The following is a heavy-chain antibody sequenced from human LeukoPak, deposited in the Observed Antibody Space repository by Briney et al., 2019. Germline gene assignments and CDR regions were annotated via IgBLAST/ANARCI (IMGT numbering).Heavy chain of an antibody. CDR3: ARDWSSKYPYYYGMDV. CDR2: MSYDGSNK. J-gene: IGHJ6*02. Sequence: GGSLRLSCAASGFTFSSYAMHWVRQAPGKGLGGVAVMSYDGSNKYYADSVKGRFTISRDNSKNTLYLQMNSLRAEDTAVYYCARDWSSKYPYYYGMDVWGQGTTVTVSS. D-gene: IGHD4-11*01. CDR1: GFTFSSYA. V-gene: IGHV3-30-3*01.